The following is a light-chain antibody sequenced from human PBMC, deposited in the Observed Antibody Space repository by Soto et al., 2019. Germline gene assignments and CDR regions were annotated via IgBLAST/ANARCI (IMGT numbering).Light chain of an antibody. V-gene: IGLV2-8*01. J-gene: IGLJ2*01. Sequence: QSVLTQPPSASGSPGQSVTISCTGTSGDVGTYKYVSWYQQHPGQAPKFIIYEVSKRPSGVPDRFSGSKSGNTASLTVSGLQAEDEADYYCTSYAGSNNWIFGGGTKVTVL. CDR3: TSYAGSNNWI. CDR2: EVS. CDR1: SGDVGTYKY.